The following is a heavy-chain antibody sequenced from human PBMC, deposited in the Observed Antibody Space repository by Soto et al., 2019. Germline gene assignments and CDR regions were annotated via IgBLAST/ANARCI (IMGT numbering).Heavy chain of an antibody. J-gene: IGHJ4*02. CDR1: GGTFSGYA. Sequence: QVQLVQAGAEVKKPGSSVKVSCKASGGTFSGYAISWVRQAPGQGLEWMGGIIPVLGTTNYEQKFQGRVTISADESTSTAYMDLSSLRSDDTAVYYCARERAILVPGTGDFDHWGQGTLVTVSS. CDR2: IIPVLGTT. CDR3: ARERAILVPGTGDFDH. D-gene: IGHD6-19*01. V-gene: IGHV1-69*01.